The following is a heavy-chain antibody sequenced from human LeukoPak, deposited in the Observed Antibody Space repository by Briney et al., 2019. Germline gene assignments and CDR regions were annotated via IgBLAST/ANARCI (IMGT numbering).Heavy chain of an antibody. D-gene: IGHD5-24*01. CDR2: RFYGGNT. J-gene: IGHJ4*02. V-gene: IGHV4-39*01. Sequence: SETLSLTCSVSGDSINSSCYYWVWIRPPPGKGLEWIGSRFYGGNTYYNPSLKTRVTLSVDTSKSQFYLRLSAVTAADTAVYYCARLGVERWLQSNFDFWGQGTLVTVSS. CDR1: GDSINSSCYY. CDR3: ARLGVERWLQSNFDF.